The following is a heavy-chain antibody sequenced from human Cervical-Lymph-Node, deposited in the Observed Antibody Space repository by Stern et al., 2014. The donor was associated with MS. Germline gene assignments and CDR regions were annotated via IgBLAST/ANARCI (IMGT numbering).Heavy chain of an antibody. V-gene: IGHV1-69*01. CDR2: IIPIFDTS. J-gene: IGHJ4*02. D-gene: IGHD2-2*01. Sequence: QVQLGQSGAEVKKPGSSVKVSCKASGGTLRTYAISWVRQAPGQGLEWMGGIIPIFDTSSYAQKFQGRLTITADESTTTAYMELSSLRSEDTAVYFCARGIVVVPATYYFDSWGQGTLVTVSS. CDR1: GGTLRTYA. CDR3: ARGIVVVPATYYFDS.